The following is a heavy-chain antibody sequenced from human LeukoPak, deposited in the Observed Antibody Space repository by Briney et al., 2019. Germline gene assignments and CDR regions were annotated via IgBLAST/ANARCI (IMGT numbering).Heavy chain of an antibody. Sequence: KPGGSLRLSCAASGFTFSSYAMHWVRQAPGKGLEWVAVISYDGSNKYYADSVKGRFTISRDNSKNTLYLQMNSLRAEDTAVYYCARGHNRSEVRAFDYWGQGTLVTVSS. CDR2: ISYDGSNK. D-gene: IGHD2/OR15-2a*01. CDR3: ARGHNRSEVRAFDY. CDR1: GFTFSSYA. J-gene: IGHJ4*02. V-gene: IGHV3-30*04.